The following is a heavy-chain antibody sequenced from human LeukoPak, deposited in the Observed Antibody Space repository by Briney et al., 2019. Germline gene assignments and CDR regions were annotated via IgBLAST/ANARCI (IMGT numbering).Heavy chain of an antibody. CDR2: ISSSSSYT. CDR1: GFTFSDYY. V-gene: IGHV3-11*06. Sequence: PGGSLRLSCAASGFTFSDYYMSWIRQAPGKGLEWVSYISSSSSYTNYADSVKGRFTISRDNAKNSLYLQMNSLRAEDTAVYYCARDRPFYDSSGYPVDYWGQGTLVTVSS. CDR3: ARDRPFYDSSGYPVDY. D-gene: IGHD3-22*01. J-gene: IGHJ4*02.